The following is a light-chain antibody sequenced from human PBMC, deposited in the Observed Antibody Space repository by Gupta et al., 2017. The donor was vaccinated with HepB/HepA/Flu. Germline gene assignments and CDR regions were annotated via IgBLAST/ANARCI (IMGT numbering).Light chain of an antibody. CDR3: QQDNNYPNT. Sequence: DIQMTQSPSSLSASVGDTVTITCRASQGINSYLAWFQQKPGKAPKSLIYDASSLQGGVPAKFSGSGSGTYFTLTISNLQPEDFATYYCQQDNNYPNTFGQGTKLEIK. V-gene: IGKV1-16*02. CDR2: DAS. J-gene: IGKJ2*01. CDR1: QGINSY.